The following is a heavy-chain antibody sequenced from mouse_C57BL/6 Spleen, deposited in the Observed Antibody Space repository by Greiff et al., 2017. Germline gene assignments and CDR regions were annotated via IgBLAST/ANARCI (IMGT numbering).Heavy chain of an antibody. CDR1: GYTFTDYN. V-gene: IGHV1-18*01. J-gene: IGHJ2*01. CDR3: ARERRITTVVAPCDY. CDR2: INPNNGGT. Sequence: EVQLQQSGPELVKPGASVKIPCKASGYTFTDYNMDWVKQSHGKSLEWIGDINPNNGGTIYNQKFKGKDTLSVDKSSSTADMELRSLTSEDTAVYYCARERRITTVVAPCDYWGQGTTLTVSS. D-gene: IGHD1-1*01.